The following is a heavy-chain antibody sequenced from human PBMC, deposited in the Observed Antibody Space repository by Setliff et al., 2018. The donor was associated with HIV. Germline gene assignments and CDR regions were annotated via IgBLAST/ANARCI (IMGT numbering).Heavy chain of an antibody. CDR2: IIPVYGTP. CDR3: ARIRGVIADASDI. J-gene: IGHJ3*02. CDR1: GYTFSSYT. Sequence: GASVKVSCKASGYTFSSYTINWVRQAPGQGLEWMGGIIPVYGTPKYAQKMQGRVTITAIESTSTAYMELTSLRSDDTAVYYRARIRGVIADASDIWGQGTMVTVSS. D-gene: IGHD3-10*01. V-gene: IGHV1-69*13.